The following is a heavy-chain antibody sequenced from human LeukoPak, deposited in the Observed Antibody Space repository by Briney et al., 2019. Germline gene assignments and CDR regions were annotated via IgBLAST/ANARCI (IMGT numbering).Heavy chain of an antibody. CDR1: GFTFSSCG. Sequence: GGSLRLFCAASGFTFSSCGMHWVRQAPGKGLEWVAFIHYDGSNQYYADSVKSRFTISRDNSKNTLYLQMNSLRGEDTAVHYCAKRKFDSYGYLDYWGQGTLVTVSS. V-gene: IGHV3-30*02. J-gene: IGHJ4*02. D-gene: IGHD5-18*01. CDR2: IHYDGSNQ. CDR3: AKRKFDSYGYLDY.